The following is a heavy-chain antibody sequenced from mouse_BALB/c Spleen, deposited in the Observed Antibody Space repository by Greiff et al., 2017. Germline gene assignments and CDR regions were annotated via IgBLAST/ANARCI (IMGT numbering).Heavy chain of an antibody. Sequence: EVQRVESGGGLVQPGGSLKLSCAASGFTFSSYTMSWVRQTPEKRLEWVAYISNGGGSTYYPDTVKGRFTISRDNAKNTLYLQMSSLKSEDTAMYYCARQPCYYGSSYDYFDYWGQGTTLTVSS. V-gene: IGHV5-12-2*01. D-gene: IGHD1-1*01. J-gene: IGHJ2*01. CDR2: ISNGGGST. CDR1: GFTFSSYT. CDR3: ARQPCYYGSSYDYFDY.